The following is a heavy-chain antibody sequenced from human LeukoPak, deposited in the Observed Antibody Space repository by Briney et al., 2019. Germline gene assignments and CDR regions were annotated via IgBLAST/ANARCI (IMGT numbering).Heavy chain of an antibody. D-gene: IGHD3-9*01. CDR2: IYYTGST. CDR3: ARVNDILTGYSFDY. J-gene: IGHJ4*02. V-gene: IGHV4-59*01. Sequence: SETLSLTCTVSGASISSYYWSWIRQPPGKGLEWIGYIYYTGSTNYNPSLKSRVTISVDTSKNQFSLKLSSVTAADTAVYYCARVNDILTGYSFDYWGQGTLVTVSS. CDR1: GASISSYY.